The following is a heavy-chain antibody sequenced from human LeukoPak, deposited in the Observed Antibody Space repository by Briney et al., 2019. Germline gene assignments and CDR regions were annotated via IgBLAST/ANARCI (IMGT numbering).Heavy chain of an antibody. Sequence: PGGSLRLSCAASGFTFTTYWMSWVRQAPGKGLEWVANIKQDGTEKYYVDSVKGRFTISRDNSKNTLYLQMNSLRAEDTAVYYCAKDRLRYCSGGNCYSPVDYWGQGTLVTVSS. J-gene: IGHJ4*02. CDR1: GFTFTTYW. CDR3: AKDRLRYCSGGNCYSPVDY. D-gene: IGHD2-15*01. CDR2: IKQDGTEK. V-gene: IGHV3-7*03.